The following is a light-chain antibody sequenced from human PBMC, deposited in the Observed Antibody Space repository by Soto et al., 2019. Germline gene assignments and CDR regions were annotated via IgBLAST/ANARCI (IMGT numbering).Light chain of an antibody. CDR1: QTISSW. CDR3: EHYNSYSEA. CDR2: KAS. Sequence: DIQMTQSPSTLSGSVGDRVTITCRASQTISSWLAWYQQKPGKAPKLLLYKASTLKSGVPSRFSVSGSGTEFTLTISSLQPDDVATYYCEHYNSYSEAFGQGTKVEVE. J-gene: IGKJ1*01. V-gene: IGKV1-5*03.